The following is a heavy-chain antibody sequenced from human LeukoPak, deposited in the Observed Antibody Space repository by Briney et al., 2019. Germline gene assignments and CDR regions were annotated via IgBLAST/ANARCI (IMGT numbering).Heavy chain of an antibody. CDR1: GFTFDDYA. CDR3: ARNGASSGRPYDLDY. CDR2: INWNGGTT. J-gene: IGHJ4*02. V-gene: IGHV3-20*04. Sequence: GGSLRLSCAASGFTFDDYAMSWVRQAPGKGLEWVSGINWNGGTTHYADSVKGRFTISRDNAKNSLNLQMNGLRAEDTAVYFCARNGASSGRPYDLDYWGQGTLVTVSS. D-gene: IGHD6-19*01.